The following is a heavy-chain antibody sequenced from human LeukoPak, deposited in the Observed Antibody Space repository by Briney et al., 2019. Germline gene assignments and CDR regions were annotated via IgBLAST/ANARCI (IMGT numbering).Heavy chain of an antibody. Sequence: GGSLRLSCAASGFTVSSNYMSWVRQTPGKGLEWVSVIYTGGSTYYADSVKGRFTISRDNSKNTLYLQMNSLRAEDTAVYYCARDPSFSVPYYYYGMDVWGQGTTVTVSS. CDR1: GFTVSSNY. J-gene: IGHJ6*02. V-gene: IGHV3-53*01. D-gene: IGHD3-10*01. CDR2: IYTGGST. CDR3: ARDPSFSVPYYYYGMDV.